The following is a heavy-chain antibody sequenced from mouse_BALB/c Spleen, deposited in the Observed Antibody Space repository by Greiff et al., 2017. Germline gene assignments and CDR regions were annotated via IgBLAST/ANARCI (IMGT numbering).Heavy chain of an antibody. CDR1: GYSITSDYA. D-gene: IGHD1-1*01. J-gene: IGHJ2*01. CDR3: ARFITTVVDFFDY. V-gene: IGHV3-2*02. Sequence: EVQLQESGPGLVKPSQSLSLTCTVTGYSITSDYAWNWIRQFPGNKLEWMGYISYSGSTSYNPSLKSRISITRDTSKNQFFLQLNSVTTEDTATYYCARFITTVVDFFDYWGQGTTLTVSS. CDR2: ISYSGST.